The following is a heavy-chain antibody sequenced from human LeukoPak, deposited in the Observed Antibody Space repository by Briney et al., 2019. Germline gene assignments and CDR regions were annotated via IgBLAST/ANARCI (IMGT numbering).Heavy chain of an antibody. V-gene: IGHV4-61*01. CDR2: IHYSGSA. CDR1: GGSVSSGSYY. D-gene: IGHD4-23*01. J-gene: IGHJ4*02. CDR3: ARDMGAPDYGSYSVDY. Sequence: SETLSLTCTVSGGSVSSGSYYWSWIRQPPGRGLEWIAYIHYSGSAAYNPSLKSRVTISRDMSTDQFSLKMTSVTAADTAVYFCARDMGAPDYGSYSVDYWGQGTLVTVSS.